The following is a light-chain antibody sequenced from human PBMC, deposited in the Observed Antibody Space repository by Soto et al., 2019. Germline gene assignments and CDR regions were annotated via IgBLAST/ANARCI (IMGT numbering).Light chain of an antibody. J-gene: IGKJ5*01. Sequence: DIQMTHSPSSLPASVGDIVTITCRASQSISSYLNWYQQKPGKAPKLLIYAASSLQSGVPSRFSGSGSGTDFTLTISSLQPEDFATYYCQQSYSTPITFGQGTRLEIK. CDR1: QSISSY. CDR2: AAS. CDR3: QQSYSTPIT. V-gene: IGKV1-39*01.